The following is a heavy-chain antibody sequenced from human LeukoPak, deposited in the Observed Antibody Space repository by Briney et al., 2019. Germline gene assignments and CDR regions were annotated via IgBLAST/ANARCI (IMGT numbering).Heavy chain of an antibody. CDR2: ISYDGSNK. J-gene: IGHJ4*02. Sequence: GGSLRLSCAASGFTFSSYGMHWVRQAPGKGLEWVAVISYDGSNKYYADSVKGRFTISRDNSKNTLYLQMNSLRAEDTAVYYCARGPYSSGWYPFDYWGQGTLVTVSS. CDR1: GFTFSSYG. V-gene: IGHV3-30*03. D-gene: IGHD6-19*01. CDR3: ARGPYSSGWYPFDY.